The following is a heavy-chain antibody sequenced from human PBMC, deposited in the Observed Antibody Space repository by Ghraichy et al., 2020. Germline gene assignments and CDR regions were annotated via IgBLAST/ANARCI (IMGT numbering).Heavy chain of an antibody. CDR1: GFTFSSYW. Sequence: GGSLRLSCAASGFTFSSYWMHWVRQAPGKGLVWVSRINSDGSSTSYADSVKGRFTISRDNAKNTLYLQMNSLRAEDTAVYYCARGAPRGLELRTHWFDPWGQGTLVTVSS. CDR2: INSDGSST. J-gene: IGHJ5*02. D-gene: IGHD1-7*01. CDR3: ARGAPRGLELRTHWFDP. V-gene: IGHV3-74*01.